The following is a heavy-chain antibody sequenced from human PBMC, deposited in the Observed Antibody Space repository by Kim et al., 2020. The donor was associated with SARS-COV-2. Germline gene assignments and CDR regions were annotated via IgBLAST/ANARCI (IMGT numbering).Heavy chain of an antibody. CDR3: AKLGYCSSTSCYKGRNWFDP. J-gene: IGHJ5*02. D-gene: IGHD2-2*01. Sequence: GGSLRLSCAASGFTFSSYAMSWVRQAPGKGLEWVSAISGSGGSTYYADSVKGRFTISRDNSNNTLYLQMNSLRAEDTAVYYCAKLGYCSSTSCYKGRNWFDPWGQGTLVTVSS. CDR1: GFTFSSYA. CDR2: ISGSGGST. V-gene: IGHV3-23*01.